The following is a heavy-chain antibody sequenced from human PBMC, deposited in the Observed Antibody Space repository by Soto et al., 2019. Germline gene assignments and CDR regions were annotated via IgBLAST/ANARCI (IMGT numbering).Heavy chain of an antibody. CDR1: GGSVSSGSYY. V-gene: IGHV4-61*01. Sequence: SETLSLTCTVSGGSVSSGSYYWSWIRQPPGKGLEWIGYMYNTGSTVYNPSFKSRVTMTRDTSISTAYMELSRLRSDDTAMYYCARDLSSIPQPPGDYYYGMDVWGQGTTVTVSS. CDR2: MYNTGST. CDR3: ARDLSSIPQPPGDYYYGMDV. D-gene: IGHD6-6*01. J-gene: IGHJ6*02.